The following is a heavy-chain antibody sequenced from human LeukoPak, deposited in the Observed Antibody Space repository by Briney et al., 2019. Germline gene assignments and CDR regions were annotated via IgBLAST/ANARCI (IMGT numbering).Heavy chain of an antibody. CDR1: GDSISRSTYY. CDR2: VYYGRSP. J-gene: IGHJ4*02. CDR3: ARSSGTGTFSY. V-gene: IGHV4-39*02. D-gene: IGHD6-25*01. Sequence: SETLSLTCTVSGDSISRSTYYWAWIRQPPGKGLEWIGSVYYGRSPYFNPSLESRATISVDTSKNHFSLKMSSVTAANTAVYYCARSSGTGTFSYWGQGTLVTVSS.